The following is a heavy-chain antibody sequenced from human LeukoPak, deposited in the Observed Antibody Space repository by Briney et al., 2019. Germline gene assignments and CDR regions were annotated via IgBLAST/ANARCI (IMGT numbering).Heavy chain of an antibody. CDR3: ARVAETVTTFDY. CDR1: GYTFTGYY. Sequence: GASVKVSCKTSGYTFTGYYMHWVRQAPGQGLEWMGWINPNSGGTNYAQKFQGRVTMTRDTSISTAYMELSRLRSDDTAVYYCARVAETVTTFDYWGQGTLVTVSS. J-gene: IGHJ4*02. D-gene: IGHD4-11*01. CDR2: INPNSGGT. V-gene: IGHV1-2*02.